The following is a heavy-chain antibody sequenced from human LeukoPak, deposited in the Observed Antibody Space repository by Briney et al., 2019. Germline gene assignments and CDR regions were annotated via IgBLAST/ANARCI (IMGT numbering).Heavy chain of an antibody. J-gene: IGHJ2*01. V-gene: IGHV4-4*08. CDR2: VYANGIT. CDR3: ARRVYYDTSGYHPTAGYFDL. CDR1: GGSIFNYY. D-gene: IGHD3-22*01. Sequence: PSETLSLTCTVSGGSIFNYYWHWIRQSPGKGLEWVGYVYANGITAYNPSLRSRGSMSIDTSRSQFSLRLTSVTAADTATYYCARRVYYDTSGYHPTAGYFDLWGRGNLVSVSS.